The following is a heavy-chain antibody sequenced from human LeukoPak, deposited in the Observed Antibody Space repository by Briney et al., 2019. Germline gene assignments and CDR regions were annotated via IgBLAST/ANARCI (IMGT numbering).Heavy chain of an antibody. D-gene: IGHD1-7*01. J-gene: IGHJ3*02. CDR3: ARDLPTTSDAFDI. V-gene: IGHV3-7*03. CDR2: IKQDGSET. CDR1: GISFSSYW. Sequence: GGSLRLSCATSGISFSSYWMSWVRQAPGKGLEWVANIKQDGSETYYVDSVKGRFTISRDNAKNSLYLQMNSLRAEDTAVYYCARDLPTTSDAFDIWGQGTMVTVSS.